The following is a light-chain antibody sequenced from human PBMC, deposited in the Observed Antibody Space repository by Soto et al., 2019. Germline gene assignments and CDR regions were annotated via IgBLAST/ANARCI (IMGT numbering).Light chain of an antibody. V-gene: IGKV3-15*01. J-gene: IGKJ4*01. CDR1: QSVSSN. CDR3: QQYNAWPLT. CDR2: GAS. Sequence: EIVMTQSPATLSVSPGERATLSCRASQSVSSNLAWYQQKPGQAPRLLIYGASARATGIRARFSGSGSGTEFTLTISSLQFEDFAVYYCQQYNAWPLTFGGGTKVEIQ.